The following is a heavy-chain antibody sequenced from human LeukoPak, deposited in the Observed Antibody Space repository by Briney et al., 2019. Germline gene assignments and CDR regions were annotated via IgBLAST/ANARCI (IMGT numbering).Heavy chain of an antibody. Sequence: SETPSLTCSVSGGSISSDDYCWNWIRQHPGKGLEWIGYIYYSGSTYYNPSLKSRVALSVDTSKNQFSLKLSSLTAADTAVYYCAKSREEIRGLDAFDIWGQGTMVTVSS. J-gene: IGHJ3*02. CDR2: IYYSGST. CDR3: AKSREEIRGLDAFDI. V-gene: IGHV4-31*03. CDR1: GGSISSDDYC. D-gene: IGHD5-24*01.